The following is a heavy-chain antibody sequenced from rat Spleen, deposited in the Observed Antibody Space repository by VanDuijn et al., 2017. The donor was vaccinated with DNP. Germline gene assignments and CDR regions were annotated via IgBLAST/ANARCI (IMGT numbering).Heavy chain of an antibody. D-gene: IGHD1-11*01. CDR3: ARGVYGGYEDWFAY. Sequence: EVQLVESGGGLVQPGRSLKLSCAASGFTFNNYGMAWVRQAPTKGLEWVASISTGGDNAYYRDSVKGRFTISRDNSKNTQYLQLDSLRSEDTATYYCARGVYGGYEDWFAYWGQGTLVTVSS. J-gene: IGHJ3*01. CDR2: ISTGGDNA. CDR1: GFTFNNYG. V-gene: IGHV5S13*01.